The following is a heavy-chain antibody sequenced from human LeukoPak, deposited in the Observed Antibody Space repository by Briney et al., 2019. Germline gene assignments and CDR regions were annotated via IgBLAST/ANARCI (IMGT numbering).Heavy chain of an antibody. Sequence: SETLSLTCAVYGGSFSGYYWSWIRQPPGKGLEWIGEINHSGSTNYNPSLKSRVTISVDTSKNQFSLKLSSVTAADPAVYYCARGTMTTVTYYFDYWGQGTLVTVSS. V-gene: IGHV4-34*01. J-gene: IGHJ4*02. CDR3: ARGTMTTVTYYFDY. CDR1: GGSFSGYY. CDR2: INHSGST. D-gene: IGHD4-17*01.